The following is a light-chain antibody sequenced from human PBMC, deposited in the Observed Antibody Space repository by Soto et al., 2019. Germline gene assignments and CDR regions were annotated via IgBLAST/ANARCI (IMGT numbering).Light chain of an antibody. Sequence: QPVLTQSPSASASLGASGKLTCTLSSGHSSYAIAWHQQQPEKGPRYLMKLNSDGSHSKGDGIPDRFSGSSSGAERYLTISSLQSEDEADYYCQTWGTGIHKVFGGGTKLTVL. V-gene: IGLV4-69*01. CDR2: LNSDGSH. CDR1: SGHSSYA. J-gene: IGLJ2*01. CDR3: QTWGTGIHKV.